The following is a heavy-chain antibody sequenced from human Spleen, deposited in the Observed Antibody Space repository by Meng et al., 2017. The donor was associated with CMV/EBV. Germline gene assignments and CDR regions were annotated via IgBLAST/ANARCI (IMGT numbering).Heavy chain of an antibody. D-gene: IGHD6-19*01. V-gene: IGHV1-69*10. J-gene: IGHJ4*02. CDR1: GETFSSYA. CDR2: IIPILDTA. CDR3: ARGMGAVDGVFVY. Sequence: QVQLVQSGAEVKRPGSSVKVSCQASGETFSSYAINWVRQAPGQGLEWMGGIIPILDTANYAQKFQGRVTITADKSTSTAYMELSSLRSEDTAVYYCARGMGAVDGVFVYWGQGTLVTVSS.